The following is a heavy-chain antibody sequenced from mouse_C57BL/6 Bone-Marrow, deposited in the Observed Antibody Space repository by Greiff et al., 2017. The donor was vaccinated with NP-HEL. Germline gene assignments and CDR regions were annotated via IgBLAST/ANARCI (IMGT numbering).Heavy chain of an antibody. CDR2: IDPETGGT. J-gene: IGHJ2*01. Sequence: VKLQQSGAELVRPGASVTLSCKASGYTFTDYEMHWVKQTPVHGLEWIGAIDPETGGTAYNQKFKGKAILTADKSSSTAYLELRSLTSEDSAVYYCTREEWYGSSYGYFDYWGQGTTLTVSS. V-gene: IGHV1-15*01. D-gene: IGHD1-1*01. CDR1: GYTFTDYE. CDR3: TREEWYGSSYGYFDY.